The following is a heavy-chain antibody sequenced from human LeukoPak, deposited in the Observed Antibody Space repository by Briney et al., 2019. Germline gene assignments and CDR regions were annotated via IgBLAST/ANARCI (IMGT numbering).Heavy chain of an antibody. CDR2: INPRGGST. Sequence: ASVKVSCKASGYTFTNYYMHWVRQAPGQGLEWMGIINPRGGSTTYAQKYQGRVTMTRDTSTSTVYMELSSLISEDTAVYYCARQMPAAAGYYFDYWGQGTLVTVSS. D-gene: IGHD6-13*01. CDR3: ARQMPAAAGYYFDY. CDR1: GYTFTNYY. J-gene: IGHJ4*02. V-gene: IGHV1-46*01.